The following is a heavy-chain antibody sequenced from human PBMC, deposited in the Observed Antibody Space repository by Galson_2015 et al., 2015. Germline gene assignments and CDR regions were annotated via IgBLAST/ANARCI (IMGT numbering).Heavy chain of an antibody. CDR3: ARDGVGDYGVFDI. CDR2: ITTYNGDT. J-gene: IGHJ3*02. D-gene: IGHD4-17*01. Sequence: SVKVSCKASGYTFSNYGISWVRQAPGQGLEWMGWITTYNGDTKYAQKLQGRVTMTTDTSTSKAYMELRSLRSDDTAVYYCARDGVGDYGVFDIWGQGTMVTVSS. CDR1: GYTFSNYG. V-gene: IGHV1-18*01.